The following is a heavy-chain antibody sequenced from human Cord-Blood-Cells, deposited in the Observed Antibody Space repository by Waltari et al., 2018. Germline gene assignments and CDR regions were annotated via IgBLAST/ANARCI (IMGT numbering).Heavy chain of an antibody. D-gene: IGHD2-2*01. CDR2: INHSGST. J-gene: IGHJ6*03. CDR3: ARGARSSRSYYYYYYMDV. V-gene: IGHV4-34*01. Sequence: QVQLQQWGAGLLKPSETLSLTCAVYGGSFSGYYWSWIRQPPGKGLEWIGEINHSGSTTYNPSLKSRVTISVDTSKNQFSLKLSSVTAADTAVYYCARGARSSRSYYYYYYMDVWGKGTTVTVSS. CDR1: GGSFSGYY.